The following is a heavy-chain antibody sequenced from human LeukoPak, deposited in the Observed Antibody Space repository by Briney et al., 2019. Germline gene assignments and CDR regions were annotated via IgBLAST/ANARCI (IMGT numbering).Heavy chain of an antibody. D-gene: IGHD6-13*01. J-gene: IGHJ4*02. CDR1: GGSISSGDYY. V-gene: IGHV4-30-4*08. CDR2: IYYSGST. CDR3: AREPSIAAADY. Sequence: SETLSLTCTVSGGSISSGDYYWSWILQPPGKGLEWIGYIYYSGSTYYNPSLKSRVTISVDTSKNQFSLKLSSVTAADTAVYYCAREPSIAAADYWGQGTLVTVSS.